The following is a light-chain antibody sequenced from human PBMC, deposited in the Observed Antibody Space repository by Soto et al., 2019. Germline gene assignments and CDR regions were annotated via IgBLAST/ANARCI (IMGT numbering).Light chain of an antibody. CDR3: QQYDHFPCT. J-gene: IGKJ1*01. Sequence: DIQMTQSPSSLSAAVGDRVTFTCRASQDIIKYLNWYQQKPGKVPKLLIYDASNLERGVSSRFSGSGSGTEFSLTVDSLQHEDTATYYCQQYDHFPCTFGQWTKVEIK. V-gene: IGKV1-33*01. CDR2: DAS. CDR1: QDIIKY.